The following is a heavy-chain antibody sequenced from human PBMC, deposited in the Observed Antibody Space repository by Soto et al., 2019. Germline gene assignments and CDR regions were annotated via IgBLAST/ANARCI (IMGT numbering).Heavy chain of an antibody. CDR2: ISAYNGNT. J-gene: IGHJ4*02. V-gene: IGHV1-18*01. CDR1: GYTFTSYG. Sequence: ASVKVSCKASGYTFTSYGISWVRQAPGQGLEWMGWISAYNGNTNYAQKLQGRVTMTTDTFTSTAYMELRSLRSDDTAVYYCARDPGEYYYDSSGYYHFDYWGQGTLVTVSS. D-gene: IGHD3-22*01. CDR3: ARDPGEYYYDSSGYYHFDY.